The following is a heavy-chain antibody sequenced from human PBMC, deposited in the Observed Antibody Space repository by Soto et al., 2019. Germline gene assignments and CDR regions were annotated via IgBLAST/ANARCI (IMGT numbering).Heavy chain of an antibody. CDR1: GFTFSSYG. J-gene: IGHJ5*02. CDR3: AKASELGFNWFDP. Sequence: LRLSCAASGFTFSSYGMHWVRQAPGKGLEWVAVISYDGSNKYYADSVKGRFTISRDNSKNTLYLQMNSLRAEDTAVYNCAKASELGFNWFDPWGQGTLVTVSS. D-gene: IGHD7-27*01. CDR2: ISYDGSNK. V-gene: IGHV3-30*18.